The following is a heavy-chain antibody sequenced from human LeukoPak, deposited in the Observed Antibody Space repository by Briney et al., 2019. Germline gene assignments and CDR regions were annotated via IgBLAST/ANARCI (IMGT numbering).Heavy chain of an antibody. CDR1: GGSFSGYY. V-gene: IGHV4-34*01. D-gene: IGHD2-21*01. CDR2: INHSGST. CDR3: ARHIGGRYYYYYMDV. J-gene: IGHJ6*03. Sequence: SETLSLTCAVYGGSFSGYYWSWIRQPPGKGLERIGEINHSGSTNYNPSLKSRVTISVDTSKNQFSLKLSSVTAADTAVYYCARHIGGRYYYYYMDVWGKGTTVTISS.